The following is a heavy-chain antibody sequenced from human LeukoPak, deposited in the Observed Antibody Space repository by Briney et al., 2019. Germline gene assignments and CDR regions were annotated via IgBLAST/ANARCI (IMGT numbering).Heavy chain of an antibody. J-gene: IGHJ5*02. V-gene: IGHV4-59*01. CDR3: VRGQGWFDP. CDR2: ISYSGST. CDR1: GGSISSYY. Sequence: SETLSLTCTVSGGSISSYYWSWIRQPPGKGLEWIGSISYSGSTNYNPSLKSRVTTSVDTSKNQFSLKLSSVTAADTAVYCCVRGQGWFDPWGQGTLVTVSS.